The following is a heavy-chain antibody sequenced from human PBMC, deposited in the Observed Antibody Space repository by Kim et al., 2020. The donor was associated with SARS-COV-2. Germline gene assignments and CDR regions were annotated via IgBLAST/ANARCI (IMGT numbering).Heavy chain of an antibody. D-gene: IGHD6-19*01. CDR2: INSDGSST. CDR3: ARESHSSGWYPPSY. CDR1: GFTFSSYW. Sequence: GGSLRLSCAASGFTFSSYWMHWVRQAPGKGLVWVSRINSDGSSTSYADSVKGRFTISRDNAKSTLYLQMNSLRAEDTAVYYCARESHSSGWYPPSYWGQGTLVTVSS. V-gene: IGHV3-74*01. J-gene: IGHJ4*02.